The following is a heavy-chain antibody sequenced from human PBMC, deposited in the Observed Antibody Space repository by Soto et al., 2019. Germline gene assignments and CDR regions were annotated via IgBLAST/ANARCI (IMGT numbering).Heavy chain of an antibody. Sequence: SETLSLTCTVSGGSISTYYWSWIRQPPGKGLEWVGYVYYTGRTDYNPSLKSRVFISLDTSKNQFSLNLSSVTAADTAIYYCARHLRNAVGSWFDPWGQGTLVTVSS. D-gene: IGHD2-15*01. CDR3: ARHLRNAVGSWFDP. V-gene: IGHV4-59*08. CDR2: VYYTGRT. CDR1: GGSISTYY. J-gene: IGHJ5*02.